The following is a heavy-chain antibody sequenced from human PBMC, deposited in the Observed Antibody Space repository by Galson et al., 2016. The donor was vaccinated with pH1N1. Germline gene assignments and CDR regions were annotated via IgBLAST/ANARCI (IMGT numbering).Heavy chain of an antibody. CDR1: GFTFSTYA. CDR2: TSYDGSNK. J-gene: IGHJ6*02. CDR3: ARETPYSSGWGYYYGMDV. V-gene: IGHV3-30-3*01. Sequence: LRLSCAASGFTFSTYAMHWVRQAPGKGLEWVALTSYDGSNKYYADSVKGRFTISRDNSKNTRYLEMNSLRAEDTAVYYCARETPYSSGWGYYYGMDVWGQGTTVTVSS. D-gene: IGHD6-19*01.